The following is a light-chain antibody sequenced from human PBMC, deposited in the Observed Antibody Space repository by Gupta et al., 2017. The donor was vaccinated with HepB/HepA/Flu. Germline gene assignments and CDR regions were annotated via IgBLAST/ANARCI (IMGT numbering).Light chain of an antibody. J-gene: IGKJ2*01. CDR1: HSISTW. CDR3: QQYNSYSYT. Sequence: DIQMTQSPSTLSESVGDRVTITCRASHSISTWLAWYQQKQGKAPKLLIYKASSLESGVPSRFSGSGSGTEFTLTISSLQPDDFATYYCQQYNSYSYTFGQGTKLEIK. V-gene: IGKV1-5*03. CDR2: KAS.